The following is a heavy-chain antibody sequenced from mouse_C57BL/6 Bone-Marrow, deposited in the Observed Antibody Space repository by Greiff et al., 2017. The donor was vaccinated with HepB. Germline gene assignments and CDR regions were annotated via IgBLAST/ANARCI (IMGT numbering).Heavy chain of an antibody. V-gene: IGHV5-4*01. J-gene: IGHJ3*01. CDR2: ISDGGSYT. CDR3: AREEVGGSSSWFAY. Sequence: EVQLVESGGGLVKPGGSLKLSCAASGFTFSSYAMSWVRQTPEKRLEWVATISDGGSYTYYPDNVKGRFTISRDNAKNNLYLQMSHLKSEDTAMYYGAREEVGGSSSWFAYWGQGTLVTVSA. D-gene: IGHD1-1*01. CDR1: GFTFSSYA.